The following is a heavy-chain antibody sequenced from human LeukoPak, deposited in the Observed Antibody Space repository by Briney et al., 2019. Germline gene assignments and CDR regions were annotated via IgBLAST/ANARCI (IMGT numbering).Heavy chain of an antibody. J-gene: IGHJ4*02. CDR1: GGTFSSYA. D-gene: IGHD3-10*01. CDR3: ARYTFHGSGSYQVDS. V-gene: IGHV1-69*04. Sequence: SVKVSCKASGGTFSSYAISWVRQAPGQGREWMGRIIPILGIPNYAQKVQGRVTITAGKSTSTASMELSSLRSQDTAVYYCARYTFHGSGSYQVDSWGPGTLVTVSS. CDR2: IIPILGIP.